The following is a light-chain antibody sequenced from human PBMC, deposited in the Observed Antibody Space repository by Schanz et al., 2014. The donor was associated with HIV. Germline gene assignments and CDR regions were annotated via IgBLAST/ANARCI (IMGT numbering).Light chain of an antibody. CDR1: SSNIGAGYF. CDR2: DDK. Sequence: QSVLTQPPSVSGAPGQRVTISCTGSSSNIGAGYFVHWYQQLPGTAPKLLIYDDKKRPSGVPDRFAGSKSGTSASLTITGLQAEDEADYYCQSYDSSLSGVFGGGTKLTVL. V-gene: IGLV1-40*01. CDR3: QSYDSSLSGV. J-gene: IGLJ3*02.